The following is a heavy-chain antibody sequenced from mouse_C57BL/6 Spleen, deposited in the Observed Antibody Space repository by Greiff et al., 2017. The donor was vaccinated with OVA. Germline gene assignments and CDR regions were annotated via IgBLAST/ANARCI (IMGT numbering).Heavy chain of an antibody. V-gene: IGHV1-80*01. Sequence: QVQLQQSGAELVKPGASVKISCKASGYAFSSYWMNWVKQRPGKGLEWIGQISPGDGDTNYNGKFKGKATLTADKSSRPAYKQLSRLTSEDSAVYFCARDDYYCYYPYYFDYWGQGTTLTVSS. D-gene: IGHD2-3*01. CDR1: GYAFSSYW. J-gene: IGHJ2*01. CDR3: ARDDYYCYYPYYFDY. CDR2: ISPGDGDT.